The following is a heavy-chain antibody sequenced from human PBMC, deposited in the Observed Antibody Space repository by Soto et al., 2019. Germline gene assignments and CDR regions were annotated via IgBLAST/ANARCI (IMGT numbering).Heavy chain of an antibody. CDR1: GFTFSIYA. Sequence: GGSLGLSCAASGFTFSIYAMTLVRQSPGKGLEWVSVISAAGGSSYYADSVKGRLSISRDNSKNILYLQMNSLRAEDTAVYFCATVKKRAGAGRYDYSFYGKDVWGQGTTVTFSS. CDR2: ISAAGGSS. D-gene: IGHD6-13*01. CDR3: ATVKKRAGAGRYDYSFYGKDV. J-gene: IGHJ6*02. V-gene: IGHV3-23*01.